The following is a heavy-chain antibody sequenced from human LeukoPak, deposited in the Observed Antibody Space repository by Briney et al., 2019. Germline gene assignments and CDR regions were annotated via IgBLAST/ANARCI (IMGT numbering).Heavy chain of an antibody. CDR3: ARAEVVPAAYSY. D-gene: IGHD2-2*01. J-gene: IGHJ4*02. V-gene: IGHV1-46*01. CDR1: GYTFTSYY. Sequence: RASVKVSCKASGYTFTSYYMRWVRQAPGQGLEWMGIINPSGGSTSYAQKFQGRVTMTRDTSTSTVYMELSSLRSEDTAVYYCARAEVVPAAYSYWGQGTLVTVSS. CDR2: INPSGGST.